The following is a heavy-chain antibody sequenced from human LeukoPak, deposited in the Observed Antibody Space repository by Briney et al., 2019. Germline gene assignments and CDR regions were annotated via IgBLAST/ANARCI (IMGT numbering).Heavy chain of an antibody. V-gene: IGHV4-61*02. CDR1: GGSISSSSYY. CDR3: ARGYYDSSGYGH. CDR2: IYTSGST. J-gene: IGHJ4*02. D-gene: IGHD3-22*01. Sequence: TSETLSLTCTVSGGSISSSSYYWSWIRQPAGKGLEWIGRIYTSGSTNYNPSLKSRVTISVDTSKNQFSLKLSSVTAADTAVYYCARGYYDSSGYGHWGQGTLVTVSS.